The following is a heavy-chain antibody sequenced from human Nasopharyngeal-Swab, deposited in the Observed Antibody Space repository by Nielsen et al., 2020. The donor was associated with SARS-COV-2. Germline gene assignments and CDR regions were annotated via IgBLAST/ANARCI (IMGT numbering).Heavy chain of an antibody. CDR2: INHSGST. J-gene: IGHJ5*02. V-gene: IGHV4-34*01. D-gene: IGHD2/OR15-2a*01. Sequence: WMRQPPGNGLEWIGEINHSGSTNYNTSLKSRVTISVDTSKNQFSLKLSSVTAADTAVYYCARGKRSNYFRVSPPNWFDPWGQGTLVTVSS. CDR3: ARGKRSNYFRVSPPNWFDP.